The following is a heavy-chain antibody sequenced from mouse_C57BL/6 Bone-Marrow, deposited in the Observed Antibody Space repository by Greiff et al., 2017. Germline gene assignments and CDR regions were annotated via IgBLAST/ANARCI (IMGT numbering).Heavy chain of an antibody. CDR2: ISYDGSN. Sequence: EVQLQESGPGLVKPSQSLSLTCSVTGYSITSGYYWYWIRQFPGNKLEWMGYISYDGSNNYNPTLKNRISITRDTSKNQFFLQLNSVTTENTATYYCAREGSNDAMDYWGQGTTVTVSS. CDR1: GYSITSGYY. V-gene: IGHV3-6*01. J-gene: IGHJ4*01. CDR3: AREGSNDAMDY. D-gene: IGHD2-5*01.